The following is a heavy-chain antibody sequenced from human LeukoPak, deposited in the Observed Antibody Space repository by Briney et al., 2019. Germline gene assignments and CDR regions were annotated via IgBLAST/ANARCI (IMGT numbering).Heavy chain of an antibody. CDR1: GFVFHDYS. Sequence: GGSLRLSCVGSGFVFHDYSMTWVRQAPGKGLEWVSGTNWNAGSTAYADSVKGRFIISRDNAQNSLYLQMNSLKAEDTAFYYCVRDVVNWGRGTLVTVSS. D-gene: IGHD3-22*01. V-gene: IGHV3-20*04. CDR2: TNWNAGST. J-gene: IGHJ4*02. CDR3: VRDVVN.